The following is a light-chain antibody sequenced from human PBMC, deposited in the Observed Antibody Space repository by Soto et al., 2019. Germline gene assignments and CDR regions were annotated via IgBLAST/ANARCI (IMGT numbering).Light chain of an antibody. CDR1: QSVLHSSNNKNY. V-gene: IGKV4-1*01. CDR2: WAS. J-gene: IGKJ3*01. Sequence: DIVMTQSPDSLAVSLGERATINCKSSQSVLHSSNNKNYLAWYQQKVGQPPKQLIHWASTRESGVPDRFSDSGSGTDFTLTISSLQTEDVAVYYCQQYYTTPFTFGPGTAVDIK. CDR3: QQYYTTPFT.